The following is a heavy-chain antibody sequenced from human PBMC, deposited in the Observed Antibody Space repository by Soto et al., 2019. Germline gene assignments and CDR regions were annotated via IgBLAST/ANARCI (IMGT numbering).Heavy chain of an antibody. J-gene: IGHJ6*02. CDR2: IDSYGSST. V-gene: IGHV3-74*01. D-gene: IGHD2-2*01. CDR1: GFTFSRHW. CDR3: ASPVVPAAMGGPYFYGIDV. Sequence: VQLVESGGGLVQPGGSLRLACAASGFTFSRHWMHWVRQAPGKGLVWVSRIDSYGSSTHYADSVKGRFTISRDNAKNTLYLQINSLRAEDTAVYYCASPVVPAAMGGPYFYGIDVWGQGTTVTVSS.